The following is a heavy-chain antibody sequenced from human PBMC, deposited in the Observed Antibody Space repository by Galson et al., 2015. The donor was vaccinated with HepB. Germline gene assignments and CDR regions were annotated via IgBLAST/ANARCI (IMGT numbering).Heavy chain of an antibody. D-gene: IGHD2-21*01. CDR2: IIPIFGTA. CDR3: ARPSTRDCGGDCSSFGWDDAFDI. Sequence: SVKVSCKASGGTFSSYAISWVRQAPGQGLEWMGGIIPIFGTANYAQKFHGRVTITADKSASTAYMELSSLRSEDTAVYYCARPSTRDCGGDCSSFGWDDAFDIWGQGTMVTASS. CDR1: GGTFSSYA. J-gene: IGHJ3*02. V-gene: IGHV1-69*06.